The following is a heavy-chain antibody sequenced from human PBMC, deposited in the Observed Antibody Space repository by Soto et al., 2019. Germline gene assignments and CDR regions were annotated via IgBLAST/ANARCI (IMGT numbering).Heavy chain of an antibody. CDR3: ARGTVVDTVPFDY. D-gene: IGHD2-8*02. J-gene: IGHJ4*02. V-gene: IGHV4-38-2*01. CDR1: TYSISSGYY. Sequence: SETLSLTCAXSTYSISSGYYWGWIRQPPGKGLEWIGSIYHSGSTYYNPSLKSRVTISVDTSKNQFSLKLSSVNAADTAVYYCARGTVVDTVPFDYWGQGALVTVSS. CDR2: IYHSGST.